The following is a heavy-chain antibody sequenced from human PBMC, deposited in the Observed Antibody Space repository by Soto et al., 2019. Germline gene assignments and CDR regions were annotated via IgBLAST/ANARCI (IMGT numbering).Heavy chain of an antibody. J-gene: IGHJ1*01. CDR2: IIPIFGTA. CDR1: GGTFSSYA. CDR3: ARSGQWLVRTGEYFQH. Sequence: GASVKVSCKASGGTFSSYAISWVRQAPGQGLEWMGGIIPIFGTANYAQKFPGRVTITADESTSTAYMELSSLRSEDTAVYYCARSGQWLVRTGEYFQHWGQGTLVTVSS. D-gene: IGHD6-19*01. V-gene: IGHV1-69*13.